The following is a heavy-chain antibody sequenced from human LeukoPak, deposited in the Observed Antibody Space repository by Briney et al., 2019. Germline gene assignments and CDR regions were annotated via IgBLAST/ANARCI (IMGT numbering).Heavy chain of an antibody. J-gene: IGHJ4*02. Sequence: GGSLRLSCAASGFTVSSNYMSWVRQAPGKGLEWVSVIYSGGVTHYADSVKGRFTISRDNSKNTLYLQRSSLRAEDTAVYYCARGRATYCFDYWGQGTLVTVSS. V-gene: IGHV3-53*01. D-gene: IGHD2-21*01. CDR1: GFTVSSNY. CDR2: IYSGGVT. CDR3: ARGRATYCFDY.